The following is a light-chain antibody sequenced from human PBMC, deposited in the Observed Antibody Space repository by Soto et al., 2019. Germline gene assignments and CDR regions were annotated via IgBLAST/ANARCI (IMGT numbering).Light chain of an antibody. CDR2: EVS. Sequence: QSVLTQPASVSGSPGQSITISCTGTSSDVGGYNYVSWYQQYPGKAPKLMIYEVSNRPSGVSNRFSGSKSGNTASLTISGLQAEDEADYYCSSYTSSSTHWVFGGGTKVTVL. V-gene: IGLV2-14*01. J-gene: IGLJ3*02. CDR1: SSDVGGYNY. CDR3: SSYTSSSTHWV.